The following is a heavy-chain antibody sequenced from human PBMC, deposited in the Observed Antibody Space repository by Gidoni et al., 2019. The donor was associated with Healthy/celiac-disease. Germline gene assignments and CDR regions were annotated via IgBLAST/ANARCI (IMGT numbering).Heavy chain of an antibody. J-gene: IGHJ4*02. CDR2: IRSSGSTI. Sequence: EVQLVESGGGLVQPGGSLRLSCAASGLPFGRSEMNWVRQAPGKGREGGSYIRSSGSTIYYADSVKGRFTISRDNAKNSLYLQMNSLRAEDTAVYYCARDRGNCGGDCYSRGVDYWGQGTLVTVSS. D-gene: IGHD2-21*02. CDR3: ARDRGNCGGDCYSRGVDY. CDR1: GLPFGRSE. V-gene: IGHV3-48*03.